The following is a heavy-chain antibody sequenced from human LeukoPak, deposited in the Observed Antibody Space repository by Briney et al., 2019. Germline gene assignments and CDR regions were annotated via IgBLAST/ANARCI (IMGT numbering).Heavy chain of an antibody. Sequence: PGASLRLSCAASGFSFSTYDMTWVRQTPGTGLEWVSAINGSVSSTNYADSVKRRFTISRDNSQNTLYVQKHSLRAEDTAIYYCARNTSGSYFDHWGQGTLVTVSS. CDR3: ARNTSGSYFDH. V-gene: IGHV3-23*01. CDR1: GFSFSTYD. CDR2: INGSVSST. D-gene: IGHD1-26*01. J-gene: IGHJ4*02.